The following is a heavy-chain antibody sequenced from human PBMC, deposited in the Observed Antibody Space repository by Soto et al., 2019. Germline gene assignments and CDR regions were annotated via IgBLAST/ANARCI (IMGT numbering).Heavy chain of an antibody. CDR1: GGSISSGGYY. V-gene: IGHV4-31*03. Sequence: SETLSLTCTVSGGSISSGGYYWSWIRQHPGKGLEWIGYIYYSGSTYYNPSLKSRVTISVDKSTSTAYMELSSLRSEDTAVYYCARGITEYDILRTPYYYYGMDVWGQGTTVTVSS. CDR2: IYYSGST. CDR3: ARGITEYDILRTPYYYYGMDV. D-gene: IGHD3-9*01. J-gene: IGHJ6*02.